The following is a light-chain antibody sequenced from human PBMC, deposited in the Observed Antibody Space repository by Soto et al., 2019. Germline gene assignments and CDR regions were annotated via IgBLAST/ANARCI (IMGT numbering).Light chain of an antibody. CDR3: QTWGTGIVV. CDR1: SGHNNYA. V-gene: IGLV4-69*01. Sequence: QLVLTQSPSASASLGASVKLTCTLSSGHNNYAIAWHQQQPEKGPRYLMKLNSDGSHSKGDGIPDRFSGSSSGTERYLIISSRQSEDEADYYCQTWGTGIVVFGGGTKLTVL. J-gene: IGLJ2*01. CDR2: LNSDGSH.